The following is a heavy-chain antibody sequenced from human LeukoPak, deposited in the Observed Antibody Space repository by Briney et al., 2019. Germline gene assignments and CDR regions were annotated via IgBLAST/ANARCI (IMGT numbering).Heavy chain of an antibody. CDR1: GYTFTSYG. CDR3: ARAWLRLNPYFDY. V-gene: IGHV1-2*02. D-gene: IGHD5-12*01. J-gene: IGHJ4*02. CDR2: INGNSGGT. Sequence: ASVKVSCKASGYTFTSYGISWVRQAPGQGLEWMGWINGNSGGTNYAQKVQGRVTMTRDTSISTSYMELSRPRSDDTAVYYCARAWLRLNPYFDYWGQGTLVTVSS.